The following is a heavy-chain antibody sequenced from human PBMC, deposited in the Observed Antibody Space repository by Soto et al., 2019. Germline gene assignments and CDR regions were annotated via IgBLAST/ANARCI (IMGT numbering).Heavy chain of an antibody. CDR3: AKDDILTGYPFDP. Sequence: EVQLLESGGGLVQAGGSLRLSCAASGFTFSTYAMSWVRQAPGKGLEWVSGISNSGGNTYYADSVKGRFTISRDNSKNTLYLQVNSLRAEDTAVYYCAKDDILTGYPFDPWGQGTLVTVSS. CDR1: GFTFSTYA. D-gene: IGHD3-9*01. V-gene: IGHV3-23*01. CDR2: ISNSGGNT. J-gene: IGHJ5*02.